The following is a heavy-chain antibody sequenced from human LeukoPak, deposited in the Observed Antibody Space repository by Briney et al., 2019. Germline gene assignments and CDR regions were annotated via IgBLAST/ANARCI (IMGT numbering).Heavy chain of an antibody. D-gene: IGHD6-19*01. J-gene: IGHJ3*02. CDR1: GYSFTSYW. CDR2: IYPGDCDT. V-gene: IGHV5-51*01. Sequence: GEALKISSKGSGYSFTSYWIGWVRQMPGKGLEGMGSIYPGDCDTRYSPSFQGQVTISADKSISIAYLQWSSLKASDTPMYYCARPPFSSSGWYDAFDIWGQGTMVTVSS. CDR3: ARPPFSSSGWYDAFDI.